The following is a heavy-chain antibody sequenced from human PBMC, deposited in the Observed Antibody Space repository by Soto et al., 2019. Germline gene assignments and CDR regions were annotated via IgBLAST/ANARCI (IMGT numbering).Heavy chain of an antibody. D-gene: IGHD6-13*01. CDR1: GGSFSGYY. Sequence: SETLSLTCAVYGGSFSGYYWSWIRQPPGKGLEWIGEINHSGSTNYNPSLKSRVTISVDTSKNQFSLKLSSVTAADTAVYYCARGLTAIAAAGTASWFDPWGQGTLVTVSS. J-gene: IGHJ5*02. CDR2: INHSGST. CDR3: ARGLTAIAAAGTASWFDP. V-gene: IGHV4-34*01.